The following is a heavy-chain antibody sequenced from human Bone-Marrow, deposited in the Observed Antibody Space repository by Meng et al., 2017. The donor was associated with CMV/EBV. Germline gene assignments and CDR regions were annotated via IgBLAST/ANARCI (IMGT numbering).Heavy chain of an antibody. CDR2: INSDGSST. D-gene: IGHD3-10*01. CDR1: GFTFSSYW. J-gene: IGHJ4*02. CDR3: ARSGELDYGSGIVGFVGFDY. V-gene: IGHV3-74*01. Sequence: ESLKLSCAASGFTFSSYWLDWVREAPGKGLVWVSRINSDGSSTSHADSVKGRFTIFRDNAKNTLYLQMNSLRAEDTAVYYWARSGELDYGSGIVGFVGFDYWGQGTLVTVSS.